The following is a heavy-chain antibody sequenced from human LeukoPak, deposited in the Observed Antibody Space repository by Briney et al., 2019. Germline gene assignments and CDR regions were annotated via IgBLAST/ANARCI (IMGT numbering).Heavy chain of an antibody. Sequence: PSEALSLTCTVSGGSISSYYWSWTRQPAGKGLEWIGRIYSSGSTNYNPSLKSRVTMSVDTSKNQFSLKLSSVTAADTAVYYCARASGYCSGTSCYHFDYWGQGTLVTVSS. CDR2: IYSSGST. CDR1: GGSISSYY. CDR3: ARASGYCSGTSCYHFDY. J-gene: IGHJ4*02. D-gene: IGHD2-15*01. V-gene: IGHV4-4*07.